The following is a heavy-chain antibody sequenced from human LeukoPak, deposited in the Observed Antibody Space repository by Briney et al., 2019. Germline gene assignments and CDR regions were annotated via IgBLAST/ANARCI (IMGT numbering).Heavy chain of an antibody. D-gene: IGHD4-17*01. Sequence: PGGSLRLSCAASGFTFNYYMSWIRQAPGQRLEWVSYISSRSSYKNYADSVKGRSTISRDNAKNSLYLQMNSLRAEDTAVYYCAREYTVTTYYFDYWGQGTLVTVSS. V-gene: IGHV3-11*05. CDR2: ISSRSSYK. CDR3: AREYTVTTYYFDY. CDR1: GFTFNYY. J-gene: IGHJ4*02.